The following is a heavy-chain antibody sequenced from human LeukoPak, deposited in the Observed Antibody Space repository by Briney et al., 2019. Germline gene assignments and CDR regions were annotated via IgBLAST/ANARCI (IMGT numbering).Heavy chain of an antibody. J-gene: IGHJ4*02. CDR3: ARDMRRGRDYYGSGTLEY. V-gene: IGHV1-24*01. CDR2: FDAEDAET. D-gene: IGHD3-10*01. Sequence: ASVKVSCKVSGYTLTELSMHWVRQAPGKGLEWMGGFDAEDAETIYAQRFQGRVTMTEDTSTDTAYMELSSLRSEDTAVYYCARDMRRGRDYYGSGTLEYWGQGTLVTVSS. CDR1: GYTLTELS.